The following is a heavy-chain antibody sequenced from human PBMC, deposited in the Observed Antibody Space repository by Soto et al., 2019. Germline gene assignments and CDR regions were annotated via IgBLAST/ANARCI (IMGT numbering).Heavy chain of an antibody. V-gene: IGHV4-59*08. Sequence: SETLSLTCTVSGGSISSYYWSWIRQPPGKGLEWIGYIYYSGSTNYNPSLKSRVTISVDTSKNQFSLKLSSVTAADTAVYYCARHSGYCSGGSCHGSWFAPWGQGTLVTVDS. CDR3: ARHSGYCSGGSCHGSWFAP. CDR2: IYYSGST. J-gene: IGHJ5*02. D-gene: IGHD2-15*01. CDR1: GGSISSYY.